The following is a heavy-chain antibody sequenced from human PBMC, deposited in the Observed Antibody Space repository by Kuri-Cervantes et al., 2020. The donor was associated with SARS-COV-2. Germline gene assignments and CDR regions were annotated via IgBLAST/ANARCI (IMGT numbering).Heavy chain of an antibody. J-gene: IGHJ1*01. V-gene: IGHV1-69*13. Sequence: SVKVSCKASGGTFSSNAISWVRQAPGQGLEWMGGIIPSFGTTKYARKFQGRVTITADESTSTAYMELSSLRYEDTAVYYCTREGHSSGWDAEYFHHWGQGTLVTVSS. CDR3: TREGHSSGWDAEYFHH. D-gene: IGHD6-19*01. CDR2: IIPSFGTT. CDR1: GGTFSSNA.